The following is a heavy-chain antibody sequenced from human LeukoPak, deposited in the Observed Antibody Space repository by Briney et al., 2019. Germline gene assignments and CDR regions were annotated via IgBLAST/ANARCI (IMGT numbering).Heavy chain of an antibody. CDR2: VSNSGGST. CDR3: AKFGSAAGTKDFDY. Sequence: GGSLRLSCAASGFTFSSYAMSWVRQAPGKGLEWVSAVSNSGGSTYYADSVKGRFTISRDNSKNTLYLRMNSLRAEDTAVYYCAKFGSAAGTKDFDYWGQGTLVTVSS. D-gene: IGHD6-13*01. V-gene: IGHV3-23*01. J-gene: IGHJ4*02. CDR1: GFTFSSYA.